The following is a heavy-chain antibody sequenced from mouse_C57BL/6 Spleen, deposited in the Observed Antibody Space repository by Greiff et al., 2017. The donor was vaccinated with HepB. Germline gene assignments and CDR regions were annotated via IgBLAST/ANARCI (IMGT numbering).Heavy chain of an antibody. V-gene: IGHV1-69*01. J-gene: IGHJ2*01. CDR3: ARWGWDGRYFDY. D-gene: IGHD4-1*01. Sequence: QVQLQQPGAELVMPGASVKLSCKASGYTFTSYWMHWVKQRPGQGLEWIGEIDPSDSYTNYNQKFKGKSTLTVDKSSSTAYMQLSSLTSEDSAVYYCARWGWDGRYFDYWGQGTTLTVSS. CDR2: IDPSDSYT. CDR1: GYTFTSYW.